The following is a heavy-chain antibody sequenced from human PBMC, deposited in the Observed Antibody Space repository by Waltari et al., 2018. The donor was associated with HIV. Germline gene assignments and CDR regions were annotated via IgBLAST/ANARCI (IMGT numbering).Heavy chain of an antibody. D-gene: IGHD3-3*01. CDR2: IDLHGSQK. CDR3: ATFWNGYFDH. CDR1: GFTFRCSW. J-gene: IGHJ4*02. V-gene: IGHV3-7*01. Sequence: EVQLEESGGNLDLVQPGGSLRLSCAASGFTFRCSWMGWRRQAPGKGLEWVANIDLHGSQKYYVDSAKGRFTISRDNAKSSLYLQMNSLRADDTAIYYCATFWNGYFDHWGQGTLVTVSS.